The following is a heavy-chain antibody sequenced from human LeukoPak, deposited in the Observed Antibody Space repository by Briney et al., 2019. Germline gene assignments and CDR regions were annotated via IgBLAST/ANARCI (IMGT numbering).Heavy chain of an antibody. D-gene: IGHD4-17*01. J-gene: IGHJ3*02. CDR3: ARGHDYGDYPDAFDI. Sequence: PGGSLRLSCAASGFTFSSYSMNRVRQAPGKGLEWVSSISSSSSYIYYADSVKGRFTISRDNAKNSLYLQMNSLRAEDTAVYYCARGHDYGDYPDAFDIWGQGTMVTVSS. CDR1: GFTFSSYS. V-gene: IGHV3-21*01. CDR2: ISSSSSYI.